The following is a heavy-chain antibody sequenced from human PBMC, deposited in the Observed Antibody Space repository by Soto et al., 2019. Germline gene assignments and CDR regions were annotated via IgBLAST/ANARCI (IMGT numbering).Heavy chain of an antibody. Sequence: QVQLVESGGGVVQPGRSLRLSCAASGFTFSSYGMHWVRQAPGKGLEWVAVISYDGSNKYYADSVKGRFTISRDNSKNALYLQMNSLRAEDTAVYYGAKDLGWFDPWGQGTLVTVSS. J-gene: IGHJ5*02. CDR1: GFTFSSYG. CDR3: AKDLGWFDP. CDR2: ISYDGSNK. V-gene: IGHV3-30*18. D-gene: IGHD3-16*01.